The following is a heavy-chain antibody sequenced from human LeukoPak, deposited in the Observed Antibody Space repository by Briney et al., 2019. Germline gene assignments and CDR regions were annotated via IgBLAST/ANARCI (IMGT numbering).Heavy chain of an antibody. V-gene: IGHV3-7*01. J-gene: IGHJ4*02. CDR2: IRQDGGEK. CDR1: GFTFSDYW. D-gene: IGHD6-13*01. CDR3: ARDGTAAGLYFDL. Sequence: GGSLRLSCAVSGFTFSDYWMNWVRQAPGKGLEWVASIRQDGGEKSYVDFVKGRLTISRDNTKHSLYLQMSSLRAEDTGVYYCARDGTAAGLYFDLWGQGTLVTVSS.